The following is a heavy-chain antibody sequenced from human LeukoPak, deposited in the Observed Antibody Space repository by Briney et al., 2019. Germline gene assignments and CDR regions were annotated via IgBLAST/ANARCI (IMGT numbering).Heavy chain of an antibody. Sequence: SETLSLTCTVSGGSIRNYYWSWIRQPPGKGLEWTAYINYSGNTDYNPSPKSRVTISVDTSKNHFSLKLNSVTAADTAVYYCARLNVLNSSVLHHFDHWGQGTLVTVSS. CDR3: ARLNVLNSSVLHHFDH. D-gene: IGHD6-13*01. V-gene: IGHV4-59*08. J-gene: IGHJ4*02. CDR1: GGSIRNYY. CDR2: INYSGNT.